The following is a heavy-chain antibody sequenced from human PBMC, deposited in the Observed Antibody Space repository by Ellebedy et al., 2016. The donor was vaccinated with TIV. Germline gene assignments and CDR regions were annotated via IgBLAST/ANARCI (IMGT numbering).Heavy chain of an antibody. D-gene: IGHD3-10*01. CDR1: GGSFSGYY. CDR3: ARLAITMVRGVIITYYYYYGMDV. V-gene: IGHV4-34*01. CDR2: INHSGST. J-gene: IGHJ6*02. Sequence: SETLSLXCAVYGGSFSGYYWSWIRQPPGKGLEWIGEINHSGSTNYNPSLKSRVTISVDTSKNQFSLKLSSVTAADTAVYYCARLAITMVRGVIITYYYYYGMDVWGQGTTVTVSS.